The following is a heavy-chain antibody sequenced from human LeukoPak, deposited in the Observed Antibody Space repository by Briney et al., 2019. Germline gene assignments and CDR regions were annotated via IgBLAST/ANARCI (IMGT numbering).Heavy chain of an antibody. J-gene: IGHJ6*03. CDR3: ARHLYRYYYMDV. Sequence: KPSETLSLTCTVSGGSISSYYWSWIRQPPGKGLEWIGSIYYSGSTYYNPSLKSRVTISVDTSKNQFSLKLSSVTAADTAVYYCARHLYRYYYMDVWGKGTTVTVSS. V-gene: IGHV4-59*05. CDR2: IYYSGST. D-gene: IGHD1-26*01. CDR1: GGSISSYY.